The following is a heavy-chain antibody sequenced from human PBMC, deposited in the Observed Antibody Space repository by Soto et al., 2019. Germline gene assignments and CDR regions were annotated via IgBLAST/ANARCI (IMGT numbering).Heavy chain of an antibody. Sequence: EVELLESGGGLVQPEGSLRFSCAASGFTFSTYAMGWVRQAPGKGLEWVSVVSSGGGTHYADSVKGRFTVSRDNSKNTLSLQMNSLRADDTAVYYCAKRRGAGGHFDYWGQGALVTVSS. CDR1: GFTFSTYA. V-gene: IGHV3-23*01. CDR2: VSSGGGT. CDR3: AKRRGAGGHFDY. J-gene: IGHJ4*02. D-gene: IGHD2-15*01.